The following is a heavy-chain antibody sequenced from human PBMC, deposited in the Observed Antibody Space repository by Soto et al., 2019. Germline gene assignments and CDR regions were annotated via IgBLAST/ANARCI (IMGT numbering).Heavy chain of an antibody. CDR3: AITLLRFGEHHY. J-gene: IGHJ4*02. CDR2: MNPDSGNT. V-gene: IGHV1-8*01. D-gene: IGHD3-10*01. CDR1: GYSFTSYD. Sequence: QVQLMQSGAEVKKPGASVKVSCKASGYSFTSYDFSWVRQATRQGLEWMGWMNPDSGNTGYAQKFQGRLTMTRNTSISTAYMELSSLRSEDTAVYYCAITLLRFGEHHYWRQGTPVTVSS.